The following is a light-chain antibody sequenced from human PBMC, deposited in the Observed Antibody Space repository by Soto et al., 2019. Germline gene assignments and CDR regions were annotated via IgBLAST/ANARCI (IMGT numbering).Light chain of an antibody. J-gene: IGKJ1*01. CDR1: QSISDT. Sequence: VLSQNPASLSVSARGRATLSCRASQSISDTLAWYQQKPGQAPRLLIHGASTRATGFPARFSGCGSGTDITLTSSGPQSEEFAFYDRQRYNNWPWTIGQGTKVDI. V-gene: IGKV3-15*01. CDR2: GAS. CDR3: QRYNNWPWT.